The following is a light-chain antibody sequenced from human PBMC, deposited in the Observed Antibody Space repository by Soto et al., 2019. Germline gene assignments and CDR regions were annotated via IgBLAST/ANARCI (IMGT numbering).Light chain of an antibody. J-gene: IGLJ2*01. V-gene: IGLV2-14*03. CDR1: SSDVGGSNF. Sequence: QSALTQPASVSASPGQSITISCTGTSSDVGGSNFVSWYQQHPGKPPKLIIYDVATRPSGVSNRFSGSESDTTASLIISGLQPEDEADYYCSSYAGSSARVVFGGGTKLTVL. CDR2: DVA. CDR3: SSYAGSSARVV.